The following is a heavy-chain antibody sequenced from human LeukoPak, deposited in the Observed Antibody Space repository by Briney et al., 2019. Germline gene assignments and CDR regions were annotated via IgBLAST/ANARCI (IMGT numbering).Heavy chain of an antibody. D-gene: IGHD1-26*01. CDR2: INHDGSNT. V-gene: IGHV3-74*01. CDR3: AKDWGQWELRTPGYYFDY. Sequence: GGSLRLSCTASGFTFSSYWMHWVRQAPGKGLVWVSFINHDGSNTSYADSVKGRFTVSRDNAKNTMYLQMNSLRAEDTAVYYCAKDWGQWELRTPGYYFDYWGQGTLVTVSS. CDR1: GFTFSSYW. J-gene: IGHJ4*02.